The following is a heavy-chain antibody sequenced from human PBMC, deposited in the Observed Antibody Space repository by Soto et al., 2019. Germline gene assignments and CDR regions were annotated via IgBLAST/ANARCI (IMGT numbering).Heavy chain of an antibody. V-gene: IGHV3-23*01. J-gene: IGHJ4*02. CDR1: GFTFSSHA. Sequence: EVQLLESGGGLVQPGGSLRLSCRAAGFTFSSHAMNWVRQAPGKGLEWVSSISGNGGDTYYADSVKGRYTISRDNSKTTLYLQMKSLRAEDTAVYFCAKVVGTTALVGIDYWGQGTLVTVSS. CDR3: AKVVGTTALVGIDY. D-gene: IGHD1-26*01. CDR2: ISGNGGDT.